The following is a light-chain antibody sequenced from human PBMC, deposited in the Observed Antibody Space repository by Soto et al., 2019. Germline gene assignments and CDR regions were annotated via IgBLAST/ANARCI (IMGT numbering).Light chain of an antibody. CDR3: HVWDSSSEHV. J-gene: IGLJ1*01. V-gene: IGLV3-21*02. CDR1: NMGSKN. CDR2: DDS. Sequence: SYELAQPPSVSVAPGQTARITCGGNNMGSKNVHWYQQKPGQAPVLVVDDDSDRPPGIPERFSGSNSGNTATLTISRVEAGDEADYFCHVWDSSSEHVFGTGTKVTVL.